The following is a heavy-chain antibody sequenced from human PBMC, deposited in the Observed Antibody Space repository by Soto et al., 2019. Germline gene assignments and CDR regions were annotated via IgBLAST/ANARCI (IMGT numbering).Heavy chain of an antibody. D-gene: IGHD3-10*01. CDR1: TDSISFTNSY. J-gene: IGHJ4*02. V-gene: IGHV4-39*01. CDR3: ARHRIEVVWRGFDL. Sequence: SESLSLTGTVYTDSISFTNSYWGWILQPPGKGLQWIGSSSYNGGTFYNPSLKGRVVISFDTSKKQSSLQVTSVTAADTAVYFCARHRIEVVWRGFDLWGQGSPVTVSS. CDR2: SSYNGGT.